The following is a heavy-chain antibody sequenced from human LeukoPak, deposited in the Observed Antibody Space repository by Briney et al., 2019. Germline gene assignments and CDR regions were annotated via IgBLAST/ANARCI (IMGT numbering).Heavy chain of an antibody. CDR1: GFTFSSYG. V-gene: IGHV3-30*03. CDR3: ATGRGGYDLGYYGMDV. D-gene: IGHD5-12*01. Sequence: PGGSLRLSCAASGFTFSSYGMHWVRQAPGKGLEWVAVISYDGSNKYYADSVKGRFTISRDNSKNTLYLQMNSLRAEDAAVYYCATGRGGYDLGYYGMDVWGQGTTVTVSS. J-gene: IGHJ6*02. CDR2: ISYDGSNK.